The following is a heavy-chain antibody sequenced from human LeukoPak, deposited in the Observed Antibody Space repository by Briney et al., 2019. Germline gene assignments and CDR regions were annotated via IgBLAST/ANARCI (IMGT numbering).Heavy chain of an antibody. CDR1: GGSLRNYY. D-gene: IGHD3-22*01. Sequence: SETLSPTCAVSGGSLRNYYWSWIRQTPGKGLEWIGEINHSGSINYNPSLKSRVTISLDTSKNHFSLKLTSMTASDTAIYYCARDSDSWNCFDSWGQGTLVTVSS. V-gene: IGHV4-34*01. CDR2: INHSGSI. J-gene: IGHJ4*02. CDR3: ARDSDSWNCFDS.